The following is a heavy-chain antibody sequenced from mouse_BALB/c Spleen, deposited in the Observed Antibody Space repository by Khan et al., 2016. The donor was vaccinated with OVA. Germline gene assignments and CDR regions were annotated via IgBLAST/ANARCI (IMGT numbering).Heavy chain of an antibody. J-gene: IGHJ4*01. D-gene: IGHD1-1*02. CDR1: GYTFTKNG. CDR2: INTYTGEP. Sequence: VQLVESGPELKKPGEPVKISCKASGYTFTKNGMNWAKQAPGQGLKWMGWINTYTGEPTYAADFKGRFAFSLETSASTAYLQINNLKNEDTATYFYARVWYTGTMDSWGQGTSVTVSP. CDR3: ARVWYTGTMDS. V-gene: IGHV9-3-1*01.